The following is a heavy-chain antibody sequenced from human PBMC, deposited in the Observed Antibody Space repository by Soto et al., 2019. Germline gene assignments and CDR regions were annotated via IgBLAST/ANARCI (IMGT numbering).Heavy chain of an antibody. J-gene: IGHJ4*02. CDR3: ARDGAGHMDDLTAY. CDR2: ISAYNGNT. D-gene: IGHD2-21*01. Sequence: ASVKGSCKASGYTFTSYVISCVRQAPGQGLEWMGWISAYNGNTNYAQKLQGRVTMTTDTSTSTAYMELRSLRSDDTAVYYCARDGAGHMDDLTAYWGQGTLVTVSS. V-gene: IGHV1-18*01. CDR1: GYTFTSYV.